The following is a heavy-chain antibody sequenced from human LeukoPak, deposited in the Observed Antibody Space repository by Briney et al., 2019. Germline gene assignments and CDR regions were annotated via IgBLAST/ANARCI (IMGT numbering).Heavy chain of an antibody. Sequence: GGSLRLSCVTSGFSFSTYWMSWVRQAPGPGKGLEWVANMRQDGGEIYYMDSVKGRLTISRDNAKNSMSLQMNSLRAEDTAVYYCAPLNWVYPDGFDIWGQGTMVTVSS. J-gene: IGHJ3*02. CDR1: GFSFSTYW. D-gene: IGHD6-13*01. CDR3: APLNWVYPDGFDI. V-gene: IGHV3-7*01. CDR2: MRQDGGEI.